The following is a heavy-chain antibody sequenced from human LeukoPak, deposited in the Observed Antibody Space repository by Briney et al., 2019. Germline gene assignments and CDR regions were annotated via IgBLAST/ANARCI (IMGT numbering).Heavy chain of an antibody. CDR2: INSDGSST. CDR3: ARDHSGSYYGADI. J-gene: IGHJ3*02. D-gene: IGHD1-26*01. Sequence: GGSLRLSCAASGFTFSSYWMHRVRQAPGKGLVWVSRINSDGSSTSYADSVKGRFTISRDNAKNTLYLQMNSLRAEDTAVYYCARDHSGSYYGADIWGQGTMVTVSS. V-gene: IGHV3-74*01. CDR1: GFTFSSYW.